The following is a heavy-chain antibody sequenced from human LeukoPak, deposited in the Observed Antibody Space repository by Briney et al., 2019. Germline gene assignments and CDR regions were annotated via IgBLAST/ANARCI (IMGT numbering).Heavy chain of an antibody. CDR3: VSQRRYSSGRRYIDY. V-gene: IGHV4-39*01. CDR2: MYYGETT. CDR1: GGSISSRNYY. D-gene: IGHD6-19*01. J-gene: IGHJ4*02. Sequence: PSETLSLTCTVSGGSISSRNYYWGWLRQPPGKGREWLGSMYYGETTYFNPSLKSRVTISADTSKNQFSLKLSSVTAADTAVYYCVSQRRYSSGRRYIDYWGQGTLVPVSS.